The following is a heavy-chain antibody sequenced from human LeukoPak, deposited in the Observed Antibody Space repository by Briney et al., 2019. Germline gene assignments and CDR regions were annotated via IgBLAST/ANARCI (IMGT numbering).Heavy chain of an antibody. CDR2: IYYSGST. V-gene: IGHV4-39*07. CDR1: GGSISSSPYY. D-gene: IGHD6-13*01. Sequence: SETLSLTCTVSGGSISSSPYYWGWVRQPPGKGLEWIGSIYYSGSTYYNPSLKSRVTISVDTSKNQFSLKLSSVTAADTAVYYCARSVGSSWYIDYWGQGTLVTVSS. J-gene: IGHJ4*02. CDR3: ARSVGSSWYIDY.